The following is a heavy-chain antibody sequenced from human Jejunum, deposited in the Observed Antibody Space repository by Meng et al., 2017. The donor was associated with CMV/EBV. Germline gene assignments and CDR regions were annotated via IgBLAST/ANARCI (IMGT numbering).Heavy chain of an antibody. CDR3: ARESWSYYWFDP. V-gene: IGHV4-4*07. CDR1: YD. Sequence: YDGSWFLQPSEEVLEWIGRIYTRWGTYYTPSLKSRLTMTVALAKNQISLKISSVTAADSAVYYCARESWSYYWFDPWGQGTLVTVSS. J-gene: IGHJ5*02. D-gene: IGHD1-26*01. CDR2: IYTRWGT.